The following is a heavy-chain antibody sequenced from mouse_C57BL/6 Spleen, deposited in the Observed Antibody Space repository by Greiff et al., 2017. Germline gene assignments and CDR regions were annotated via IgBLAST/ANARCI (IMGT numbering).Heavy chain of an antibody. D-gene: IGHD1-1*01. CDR1: GYTFTSYW. CDR3: ASYYYGSSWFAY. CDR2: IDPSDSYT. J-gene: IGHJ3*01. V-gene: IGHV1-69*01. Sequence: QVQLQQPGAELVMPGASVKLSCKASGYTFTSYWMHWVKQRPGQGLEWIGEIDPSDSYTNYNQKFKGKSTLTVDKSSSTAYMQLSSLTSEDSAVYCCASYYYGSSWFAYWGQGTLVTVSA.